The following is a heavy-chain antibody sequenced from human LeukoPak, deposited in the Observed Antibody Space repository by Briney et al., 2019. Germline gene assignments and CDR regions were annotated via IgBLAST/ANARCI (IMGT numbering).Heavy chain of an antibody. V-gene: IGHV3-15*01. Sequence: GGSLRLSCAASGFTFSDAWMSWVRQAPGKGLEWLGHIKSNTFGGTTDYAAPVKGRFTISRDDSKNTLFLLMDSLKTEDTAVYYRATEFYGSANFNFWGQGTLVTVSS. D-gene: IGHD3-10*01. CDR2: IKSNTFGGTT. CDR3: ATEFYGSANFNF. J-gene: IGHJ4*02. CDR1: GFTFSDAW.